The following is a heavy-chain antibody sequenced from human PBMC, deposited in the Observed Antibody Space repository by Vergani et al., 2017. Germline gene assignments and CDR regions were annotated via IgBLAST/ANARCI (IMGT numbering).Heavy chain of an antibody. CDR2: MNPNSGNT. CDR1: GYTFTSYD. D-gene: IGHD4-17*01. CDR3: ARVYGDYVDY. J-gene: IGHJ4*02. Sequence: VQLVQSGAEVKKPGESLKISCKASGYTFTSYDINWVRQATGQGLEWMGWMNPNSGNTGYAQKFQDRVTITRNTSISTAYMELSSLGSEDTAVYYCARVYGDYVDYWGQGTLVTVSS. V-gene: IGHV1-8*02.